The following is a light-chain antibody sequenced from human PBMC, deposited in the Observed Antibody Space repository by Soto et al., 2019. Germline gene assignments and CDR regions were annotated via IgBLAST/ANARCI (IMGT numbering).Light chain of an antibody. CDR1: QSVDNN. CDR2: GAS. Sequence: EIVMTQSPATLSVSPGERATLACRASQSVDNNLAWYQQKPGQAPRLLIYGASTRATGVPARFSASGSGTEFTLTISSLQSEDVAVYYCQQYNNWPRTFGQGTKV. J-gene: IGKJ1*01. V-gene: IGKV3-15*01. CDR3: QQYNNWPRT.